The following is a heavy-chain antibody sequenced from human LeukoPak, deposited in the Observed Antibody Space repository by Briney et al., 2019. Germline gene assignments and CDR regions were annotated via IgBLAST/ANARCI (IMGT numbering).Heavy chain of an antibody. Sequence: ASVKVSCKASGYTFPDYYIHCVRQAPGQGLEWMGVINPRDGGTNFAQKFQDRMDMTRDTSTSTVYMEMNSLTSDDTAVYYCARDSIDGYDPPFAFWGQGTQVTVSS. V-gene: IGHV1-46*01. D-gene: IGHD3-22*01. CDR1: GYTFPDYY. CDR2: INPRDGGT. J-gene: IGHJ4*02. CDR3: ARDSIDGYDPPFAF.